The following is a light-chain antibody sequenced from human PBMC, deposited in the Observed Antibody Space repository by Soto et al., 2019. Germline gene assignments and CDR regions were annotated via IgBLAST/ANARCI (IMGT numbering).Light chain of an antibody. CDR1: QTVDNF. CDR3: QQRYNWPIT. Sequence: EIVLTQSPATLSLSPGERATLSCRASQTVDNFLAWYQHKPGQAPRLLIYDASNRATGIPARFSGSGSGTDFTLTISSLEPEDFAVYSCQQRYNWPITFGQGTRLEIK. J-gene: IGKJ5*01. CDR2: DAS. V-gene: IGKV3-11*01.